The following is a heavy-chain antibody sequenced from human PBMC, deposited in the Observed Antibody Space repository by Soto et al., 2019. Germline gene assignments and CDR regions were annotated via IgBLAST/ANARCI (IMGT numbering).Heavy chain of an antibody. CDR1: GYTFTSYE. CDR3: ARGPLVSVAPAY. D-gene: IGHD2-2*01. Sequence: ASVKVSCKASGYTFTSYEINWVRQATGQGLEWMGWMNPNSGNTGYAQKFQGRVTMTRNTSISTAYMELSSLRSEDTAVYYCARGPLVSVAPAYWAQGTLVTVSS. V-gene: IGHV1-8*01. J-gene: IGHJ4*02. CDR2: MNPNSGNT.